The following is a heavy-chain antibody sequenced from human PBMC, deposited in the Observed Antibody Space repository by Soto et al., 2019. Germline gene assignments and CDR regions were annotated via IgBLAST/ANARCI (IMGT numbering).Heavy chain of an antibody. J-gene: IGHJ4*02. CDR3: ASRTYYYHISDYY. CDR1: GFTFSNFW. D-gene: IGHD3-22*01. CDR2: INNDGSST. V-gene: IGHV3-74*03. Sequence: EVQLVESGGGLVQPGGSLRISCATSGFTFSNFWMYWVRQVPGKGMVWVSGINNDGSSTTYAVSVKGRFTISRDNAKNTVYLQMNRLRGEDTAVYYCASRTYYYHISDYYWGQGTLVTVSS.